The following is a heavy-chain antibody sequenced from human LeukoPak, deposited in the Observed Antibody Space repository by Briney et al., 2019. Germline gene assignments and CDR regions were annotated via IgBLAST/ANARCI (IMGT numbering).Heavy chain of an antibody. V-gene: IGHV3-7*01. CDR1: GFTFSSYW. Sequence: GGSLRLSCATSGFTFSSYWMTWVRQAPGQGLEWVANINLDGSVQWYADSVKDRFTVSRDNAKNSVYLQMNSLRGEDTAVYYCAREGGVADYWGQGTLVTVSS. CDR3: AREGGVADY. J-gene: IGHJ4*02. D-gene: IGHD3-16*01. CDR2: INLDGSVQ.